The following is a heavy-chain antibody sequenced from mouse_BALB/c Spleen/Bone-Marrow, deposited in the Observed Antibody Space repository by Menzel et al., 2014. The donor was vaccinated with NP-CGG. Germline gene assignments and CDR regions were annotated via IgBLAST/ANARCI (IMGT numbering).Heavy chain of an antibody. V-gene: IGHV2-9*02. J-gene: IGHJ3*01. CDR2: IWAGGST. CDR1: GFSLASYG. D-gene: IGHD2-4*01. CDR3: ARVSSTMITTVFAY. Sequence: VKLVESGPGLVAPSQSLSITCTVSGFSLASYGVHWVRQPPGEGLEWLGVIWAGGSTNYNSALMSRLSISKDNSKSQVFLKMNSLRTDDTAMYYCARVSSTMITTVFAYWGPRTLVTVSA.